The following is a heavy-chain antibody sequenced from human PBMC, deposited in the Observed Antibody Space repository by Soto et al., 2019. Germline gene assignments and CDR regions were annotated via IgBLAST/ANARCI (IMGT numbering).Heavy chain of an antibody. J-gene: IGHJ6*02. CDR2: IIPIFGTA. V-gene: IGHV1-69*19. CDR1: GGTFSSYA. CDR3: ARGYCSSTSCYFPSRWSGMDG. D-gene: IGHD2-2*01. Sequence: QVQLVQSGAEVKKPGSSVKVSCKASGGTFSSYAISWVRQAPGQGLEWMGGIIPIFGTANYAQKFQGRVTITADESTSTAYMELSSLRAEDTAGYYCARGYCSSTSCYFPSRWSGMDGWGQGTTVTVSS.